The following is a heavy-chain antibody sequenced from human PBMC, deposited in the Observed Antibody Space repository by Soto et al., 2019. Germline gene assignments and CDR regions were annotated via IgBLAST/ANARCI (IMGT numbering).Heavy chain of an antibody. Sequence: GGSLRLSCAASGFTFSSYWMSWVRQAPGKGLEWVANIKQDGSEKYYVDSVKGRFTIARDNAKNSLYLQMNSLRAEDTAVYYCAREGLMRYSSSSTFDYWGQGTLVTVSS. D-gene: IGHD6-6*01. J-gene: IGHJ4*02. CDR1: GFTFSSYW. CDR3: AREGLMRYSSSSTFDY. V-gene: IGHV3-7*01. CDR2: IKQDGSEK.